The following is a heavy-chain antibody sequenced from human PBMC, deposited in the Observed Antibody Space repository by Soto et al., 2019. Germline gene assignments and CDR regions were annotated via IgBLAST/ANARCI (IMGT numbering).Heavy chain of an antibody. V-gene: IGHV3-30*18. J-gene: IGHJ6*01. CDR3: AKDSPYGSGKNGMDV. CDR2: ISYDGSNK. Sequence: QVQLVESGGGVVQPGRSLRLSCAASGFTFSSYGMHWVRQAPGKGLEWVAVISYDGSNKYYADSVKGRFTISRDNSKNTLYLQMNSLRAEDTAVYYCAKDSPYGSGKNGMDVW. CDR1: GFTFSSYG. D-gene: IGHD3-10*01.